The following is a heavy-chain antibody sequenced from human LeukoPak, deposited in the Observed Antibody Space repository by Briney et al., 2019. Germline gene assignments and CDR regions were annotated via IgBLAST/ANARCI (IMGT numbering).Heavy chain of an antibody. Sequence: ASVKVSCKVSGYTLTELSMHWVRQAPGKGLEWMGGFDPEDGETIYAQKFQGRVTMTEDTSTDTAYMELSSLRSEDTAVYYCARIVEVGYCSGGSCYSFDYWGQGTLVTVSS. V-gene: IGHV1-24*01. CDR1: GYTLTELS. D-gene: IGHD2-15*01. J-gene: IGHJ4*02. CDR2: FDPEDGET. CDR3: ARIVEVGYCSGGSCYSFDY.